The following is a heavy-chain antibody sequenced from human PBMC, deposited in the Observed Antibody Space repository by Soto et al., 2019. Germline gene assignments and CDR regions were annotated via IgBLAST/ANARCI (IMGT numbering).Heavy chain of an antibody. V-gene: IGHV4-59*08. CDR1: GGSISSYY. J-gene: IGHJ4*02. CDR2: IYYSGST. Sequence: SETLSLTCTVSGGSISSYYWSWIRQPPGKGLEWIGYIYYSGSTNYNPSLKSRVTISVDTSKNQFSLKLSSVTAADTAVYYCARHVRDIVVVVAATPDGVTPDGVTRDFDYWGQGTLVTVSS. CDR3: ARHVRDIVVVVAATPDGVTPDGVTRDFDY. D-gene: IGHD2-15*01.